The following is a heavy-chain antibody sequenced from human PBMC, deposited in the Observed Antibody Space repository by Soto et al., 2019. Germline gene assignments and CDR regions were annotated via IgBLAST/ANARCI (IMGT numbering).Heavy chain of an antibody. J-gene: IGHJ2*01. D-gene: IGHD3-3*01. Sequence: QVQLQESGPGLVKPSETLSLTCTVSGGSISSYYWSWIRQPPGKGLEWIRYIYYSGITNYNPSLKSRVTISVDTSKNQFSLKLSSVTAADTAVYYCARVEGFFWYFDLWGRGTLVTVSS. CDR1: GGSISSYY. CDR3: ARVEGFFWYFDL. V-gene: IGHV4-59*01. CDR2: IYYSGIT.